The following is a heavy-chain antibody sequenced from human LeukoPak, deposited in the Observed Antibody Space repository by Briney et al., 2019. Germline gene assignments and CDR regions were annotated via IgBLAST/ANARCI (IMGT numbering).Heavy chain of an antibody. CDR1: GGSISSSSYY. Sequence: SETLSLTCTVSGGSISSSSYYWGWIRQPPGKGLEWIGTMYYSGSTYYNPSLKSRVTISVDTSRNQFSLKLSSVTAADTAVYYCARDQGRIGWFDPWGQGTLVTVSS. CDR2: MYYSGST. CDR3: ARDQGRIGWFDP. V-gene: IGHV4-39*07. D-gene: IGHD3-10*01. J-gene: IGHJ5*02.